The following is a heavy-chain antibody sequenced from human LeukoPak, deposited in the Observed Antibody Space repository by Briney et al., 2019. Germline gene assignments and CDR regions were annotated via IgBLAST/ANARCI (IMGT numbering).Heavy chain of an antibody. D-gene: IGHD2-2*01. CDR2: ISGSGGST. Sequence: GGSLRLSCAASGFTFSSYAMSWVRQAPGKGLEWVSAISGSGGSTYYADSVKGRFTISRDNSKNTLYLQMNSLRAEDTAVYYCAKEQVAIVVVPAAFAYWGQGTLVTVSS. CDR1: GFTFSSYA. J-gene: IGHJ4*02. V-gene: IGHV3-23*01. CDR3: AKEQVAIVVVPAAFAY.